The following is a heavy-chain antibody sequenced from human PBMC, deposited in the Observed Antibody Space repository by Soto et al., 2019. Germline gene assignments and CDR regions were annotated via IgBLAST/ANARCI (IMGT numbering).Heavy chain of an antibody. CDR2: IYYSGST. CDR3: AEQQLGDYYYGMDV. V-gene: IGHV4-39*01. Sequence: SETLSLTCTVSGGSISSSSYYWGWIRQPPGKGLEWIGSIYYSGSTYYNPSLKSRVTISVDTSKNQFSLKLSSVTAADTAVYYCAEQQLGDYYYGMDVWGQGTTVTVSS. J-gene: IGHJ6*02. D-gene: IGHD6-13*01. CDR1: GGSISSSSYY.